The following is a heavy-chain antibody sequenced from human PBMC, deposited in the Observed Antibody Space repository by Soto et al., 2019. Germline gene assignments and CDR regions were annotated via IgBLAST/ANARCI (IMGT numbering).Heavy chain of an antibody. CDR2: ISAYNGNT. CDR1: GYTFTSYG. V-gene: IGHV1-18*01. J-gene: IGHJ4*02. CDR3: ASTAGARKVWAYFDC. D-gene: IGHD1-26*01. Sequence: ASVKVSCKASGYTFTSYGISWVRQAPGQGLGWMGWISAYNGNTNYAQKLQGRVTMTTDTSTSTAYMELRSLRSDDTAVYYCASTAGARKVWAYFDCWGQGTLVTVSS.